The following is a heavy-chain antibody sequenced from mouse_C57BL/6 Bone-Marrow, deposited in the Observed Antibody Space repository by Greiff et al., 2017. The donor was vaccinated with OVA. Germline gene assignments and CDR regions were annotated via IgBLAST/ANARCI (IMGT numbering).Heavy chain of an antibody. Sequence: VHLVESGAELARPGASVKMSCKASGYTFTSYTIHWVKQRPGQGLEWIGYIDPTNDYTNYNQKFKGKATLTADKSFSTAYMQLSSLTSEDSAVYYCTRGYYFDYWGQGTTLTVSS. CDR2: IDPTNDYT. V-gene: IGHV1-4*01. J-gene: IGHJ2*01. CDR1: GYTFTSYT. CDR3: TRGYYFDY.